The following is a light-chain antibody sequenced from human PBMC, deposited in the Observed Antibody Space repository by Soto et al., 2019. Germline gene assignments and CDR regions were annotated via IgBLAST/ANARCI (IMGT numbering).Light chain of an antibody. CDR3: QQTSSFPLT. Sequence: DIQMTQSPSSVSASVGDRVTITCRASQGITSWLAWYQQKPERAPKLLIYAASSLKSGVPSRFSVSGSGRDFTLTISSLQPEAFATYFCQQTSSFPLTFGGGTKVEIK. J-gene: IGKJ4*01. V-gene: IGKV1-12*01. CDR1: QGITSW. CDR2: AAS.